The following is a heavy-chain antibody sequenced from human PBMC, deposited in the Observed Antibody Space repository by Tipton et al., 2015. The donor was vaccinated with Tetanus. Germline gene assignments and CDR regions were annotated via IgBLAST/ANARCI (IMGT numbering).Heavy chain of an antibody. CDR3: ARLSSSANDAHVFDI. CDR1: GGSISSFNYY. J-gene: IGHJ3*02. CDR2: IYNTGNT. V-gene: IGHV4-39*01. Sequence: TLSLTCTVSGGSISSFNYYWGWIRQPAGKGLEWIGSIYNTGNTYYNPSLGSRVTMSVDTSKIQFSLKVTSVTAADTAVYYCARLSSSANDAHVFDIWGQGTMVTVSS. D-gene: IGHD3-22*01.